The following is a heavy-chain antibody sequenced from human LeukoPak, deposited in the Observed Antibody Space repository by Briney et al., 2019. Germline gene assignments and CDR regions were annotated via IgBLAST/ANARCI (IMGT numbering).Heavy chain of an antibody. CDR2: INHSGGT. CDR1: GEFFSGYY. V-gene: IGHV4-34*01. J-gene: IGHJ4*02. Sequence: PSETPSLTCAVYGEFFSGYYWSWIRHPPGKGLEWIGEINHSGGTNCNPSLKSRVTISVDTSKNQFSLKLSSVTAADTAVYYCARGGGRYCSSTSCHLDYWGQGTLVTVSS. CDR3: ARGGGRYCSSTSCHLDY. D-gene: IGHD2-2*01.